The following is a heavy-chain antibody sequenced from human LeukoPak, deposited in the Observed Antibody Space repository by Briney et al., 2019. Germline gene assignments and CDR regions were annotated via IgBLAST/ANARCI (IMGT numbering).Heavy chain of an antibody. CDR1: GGSISSSGYY. V-gene: IGHV4-39*07. J-gene: IGHJ4*02. Sequence: PSETLSLTCSVSGGSISSSGYYWGWIRQPPGKGLEWIGSVYYSGTTYYNPSLKSRVTKSVDTSKNQFSLRLSSVTAADTAVYYCAREYSSSRYDYWGQGTLVSVSS. D-gene: IGHD2-2*01. CDR2: VYYSGTT. CDR3: AREYSSSRYDY.